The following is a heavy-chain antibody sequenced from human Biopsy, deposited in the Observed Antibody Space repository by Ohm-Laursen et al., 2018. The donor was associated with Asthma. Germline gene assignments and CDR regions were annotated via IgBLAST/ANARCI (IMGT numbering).Heavy chain of an antibody. CDR3: ARDGTDMNEAMPKDY. CDR1: WFTLCSYA. D-gene: IGHD2-2*01. V-gene: IGHV3-21*01. CDR2: ISNSSSYI. J-gene: IGHJ4*02. Sequence: SLRLSCAAPWFTLCSYAMNWVRPAPGEGGGWGSSISNSSSYIYYADSVKGRFTISRDNAKNSLYLQMNSLRAEDTAVYYCARDGTDMNEAMPKDYWGQGTLVTVSS.